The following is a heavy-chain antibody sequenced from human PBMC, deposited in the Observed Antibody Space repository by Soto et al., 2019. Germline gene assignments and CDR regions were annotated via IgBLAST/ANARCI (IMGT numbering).Heavy chain of an antibody. Sequence: PSETLSLTCAVYGGSFSGYYWSWIRQPPGKGLERSGEINHSGSTNYNPSLKSRVTISVDTSKNQFSLKLSSVTAADTAVYYCVTGRGYSYGYSYYYYGMDVWGQGTTVTVSS. CDR2: INHSGST. V-gene: IGHV4-34*01. CDR3: VTGRGYSYGYSYYYYGMDV. J-gene: IGHJ6*02. CDR1: GGSFSGYY. D-gene: IGHD5-18*01.